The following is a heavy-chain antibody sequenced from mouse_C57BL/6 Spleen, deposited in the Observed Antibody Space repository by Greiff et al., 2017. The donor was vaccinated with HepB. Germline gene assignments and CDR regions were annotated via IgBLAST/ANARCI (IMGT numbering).Heavy chain of an antibody. V-gene: IGHV1-82*01. CDR2: IYPGDGDT. CDR3: ARSYDYDVDAMDY. Sequence: QVQLQQSGPELVKPGASVKISCKASGYAFSSSWMNWVKQRPGKGLEWIGRIYPGDGDTNYNGKFKGKATLTADKSSSTAYRQLSSLTSEDSAVYFCARSYDYDVDAMDYWGQGTSVTVSS. CDR1: GYAFSSSW. D-gene: IGHD2-4*01. J-gene: IGHJ4*01.